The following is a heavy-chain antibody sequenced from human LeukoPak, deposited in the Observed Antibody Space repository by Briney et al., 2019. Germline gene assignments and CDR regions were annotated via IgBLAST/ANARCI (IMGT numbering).Heavy chain of an antibody. CDR1: GFTFSTSW. V-gene: IGHV3-7*05. CDR3: AKPSRSSSNEY. CDR2: IKPDGGEE. D-gene: IGHD6-13*01. Sequence: GGSLRLSSAASGFTFSTSWMTWARQAPGKGLDWVATIKPDGGEEYYVDSVKGRFTISRDNAKNSLYLQMNSLRAEDTAVYYCAKPSRSSSNEYWGQGTRVTVSS. J-gene: IGHJ4*02.